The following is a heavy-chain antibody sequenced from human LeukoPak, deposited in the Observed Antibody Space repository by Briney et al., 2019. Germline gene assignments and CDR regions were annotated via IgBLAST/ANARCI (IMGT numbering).Heavy chain of an antibody. CDR1: GYSVSSNSVT. Sequence: SQTLSLTCAISGYSVSSNSVTWNWIRQSPSRGLEWLGRTYYRSTWYNDYAVSVRGRITINPDTSKNQFSLQLNSVTPEDTAVYYCARDTRITGTRSNWFDPWGQGTLVTVSS. D-gene: IGHD1-7*01. V-gene: IGHV6-1*01. J-gene: IGHJ5*02. CDR2: TYYRSTWYN. CDR3: ARDTRITGTRSNWFDP.